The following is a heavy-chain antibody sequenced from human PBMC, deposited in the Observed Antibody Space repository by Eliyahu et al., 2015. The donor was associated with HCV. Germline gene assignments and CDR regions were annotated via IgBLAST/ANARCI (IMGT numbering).Heavy chain of an antibody. Sequence: EVQLVESGGGLVKPGGSLRLSCAASGFTFSNAWMSWVRQAPGKGLEWVGRIKSKTDGGTTDYAAPVKGRFTISRDDSKNTLYLQMNSLKTEDTAVYYCTTGDSSGYPEYFQHWGQGTLVTVSS. CDR1: GFTFSNAW. J-gene: IGHJ1*01. D-gene: IGHD3-22*01. CDR3: TTGDSSGYPEYFQH. V-gene: IGHV3-15*01. CDR2: IKSKTDGGTT.